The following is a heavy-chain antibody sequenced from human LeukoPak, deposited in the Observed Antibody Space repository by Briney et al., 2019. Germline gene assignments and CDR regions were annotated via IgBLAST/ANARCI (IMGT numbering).Heavy chain of an antibody. J-gene: IGHJ4*02. CDR2: IYYSGST. D-gene: IGHD3-22*01. Sequence: PSETLSLTCAVSGGSISSYYWSWIRQPPGKGLEFMGRIYYSGSTNYNPSLKSRVTISVDTFKKQFSLNLSSVTAADTAVYYCAGAFPDSSRYIGPLDHWGQGTLVTVSS. CDR1: GGSISSYY. V-gene: IGHV4-59*01. CDR3: AGAFPDSSRYIGPLDH.